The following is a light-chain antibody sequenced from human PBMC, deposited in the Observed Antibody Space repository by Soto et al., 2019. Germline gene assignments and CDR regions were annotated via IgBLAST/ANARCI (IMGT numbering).Light chain of an antibody. CDR1: LPISNH. Sequence: DIQMTQSPSSLSASVGDRVTITCRASLPISNHLAWYQQKPGKIPNLLIYAASTLQAGVPSRFSGSGSGTGFTLTISSLQPEDVAAHYSQKSNSAPLTFGGGTKFDIK. CDR3: QKSNSAPLT. J-gene: IGKJ4*01. V-gene: IGKV1-27*01. CDR2: AAS.